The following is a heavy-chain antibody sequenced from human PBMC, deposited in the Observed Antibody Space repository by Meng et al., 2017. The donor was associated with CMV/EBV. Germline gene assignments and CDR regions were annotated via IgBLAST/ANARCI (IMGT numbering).Heavy chain of an antibody. V-gene: IGHV3-48*04. D-gene: IGHD4-11*01. CDR1: GFTFSSYS. Sequence: GGSLRLSCAASGFTFSSYSMNWVRQAPGKGLEGVSYISSSSSTIYYADSVKGRFTISRDNAKNSLYLQMNSMKAEDTAVYYCWSAPRRSQPYSNYTYRYWGQGTLVTVSS. CDR2: ISSSSSTI. CDR3: WSAPRRSQPYSNYTYRY. J-gene: IGHJ4*02.